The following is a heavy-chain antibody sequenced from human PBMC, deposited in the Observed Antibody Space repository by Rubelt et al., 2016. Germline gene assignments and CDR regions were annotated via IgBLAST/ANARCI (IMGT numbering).Heavy chain of an antibody. CDR2: IYYSGNT. Sequence: QLQLQESGPGLVKPSETLSLTCTVSGGSISSSSYYWGWIRQPPGKGLEWIGSIYYSGNTYYNPPLKVRDTVSVDTSKNQCSRRVRAVTAADTGGYYCASDYGAGYSYGYAFDYWGQGTLVTVSS. D-gene: IGHD5-18*01. CDR3: ASDYGAGYSYGYAFDY. J-gene: IGHJ4*02. V-gene: IGHV4-39*01. CDR1: GGSISSSSYY.